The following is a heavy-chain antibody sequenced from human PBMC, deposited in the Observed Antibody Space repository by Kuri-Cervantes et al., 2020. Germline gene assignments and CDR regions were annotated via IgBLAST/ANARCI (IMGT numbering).Heavy chain of an antibody. D-gene: IGHD1-20*01. V-gene: IGHV3-33*08. CDR1: GFTFSSYA. CDR2: IWYDGSNK. CDR3: ARWGNWKVMDY. J-gene: IGHJ4*02. Sequence: LSLTCAASGFTFSSYAMRWVRQAPGKGLEWVAVIWYDGSNKYYTDSVKGRFTISRDNSKNTLYLQMNSLRVEDTAVYYCARWGNWKVMDYWGQGTLVTVSS.